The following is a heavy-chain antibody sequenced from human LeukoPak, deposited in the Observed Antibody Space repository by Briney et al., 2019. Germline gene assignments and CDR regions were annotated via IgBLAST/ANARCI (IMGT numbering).Heavy chain of an antibody. J-gene: IGHJ4*02. CDR1: GFTFSSNW. V-gene: IGHV3-7*01. Sequence: TGGSLRLSCTASGFTFSSNWMSWVRQAPGKGLEWLANIRQDGSDKHYVDSMKGRFTISRDNAKNSLYLQMNSLRAEDTAVYYCARYSGGPGDPGGFDSWGQGALVTVPS. D-gene: IGHD2-15*01. CDR2: IRQDGSDK. CDR3: ARYSGGPGDPGGFDS.